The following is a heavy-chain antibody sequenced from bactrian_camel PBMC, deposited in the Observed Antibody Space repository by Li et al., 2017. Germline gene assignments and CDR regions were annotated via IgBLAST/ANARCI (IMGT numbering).Heavy chain of an antibody. Sequence: QVQLVESGGGSVPAGGSLTLSCVVTDDIHDFTAYSLAWFRQAPGREREGVAGIESTTGRTEYAGSVNGRFTISQDHRKSTLYLHMTDLKPEDSAMYYCATLRNRGGPCPWRSPSLVNYWGQGTQVT. CDR2: IESTTGRT. V-gene: IGHV3S1*01. CDR3: ATLRNRGGPCPWRSPSLVNY. D-gene: IGHD1*01. J-gene: IGHJ4*01. CDR1: DDIHDFTAYS.